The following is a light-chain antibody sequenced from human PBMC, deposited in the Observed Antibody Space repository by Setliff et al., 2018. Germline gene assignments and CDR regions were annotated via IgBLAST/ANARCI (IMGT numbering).Light chain of an antibody. CDR1: ASDVGDYNY. CDR3: SSYTSSRTYL. V-gene: IGLV2-14*01. Sequence: QSALTQPASVSGSPGQSITISCTGSASDVGDYNYVSWHQQHPGEAPKLLIYEVINRPSGISNRFSGSKSGNTASLTISGLQAEDEADYYCSSYTSSRTYLFGTGTKVTVL. CDR2: EVI. J-gene: IGLJ1*01.